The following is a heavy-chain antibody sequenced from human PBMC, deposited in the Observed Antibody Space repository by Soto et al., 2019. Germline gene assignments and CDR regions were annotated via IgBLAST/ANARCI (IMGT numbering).Heavy chain of an antibody. CDR2: IVPSLDTT. J-gene: IGHJ6*02. CDR1: GGTFSSSG. D-gene: IGHD3-16*02. V-gene: IGHV1-69*11. Sequence: QVHLVQSGTEVKKPGSSVKVSCKASGGTFSSSGLSCVRHAPGQGLAWMGMIVPSLDTTNDEQKFQARVTITADEVTSTAYMELRSLRAEDTAVYYCARWPQPRYTADPYAVDVWGQGTRVIVSS. CDR3: ARWPQPRYTADPYAVDV.